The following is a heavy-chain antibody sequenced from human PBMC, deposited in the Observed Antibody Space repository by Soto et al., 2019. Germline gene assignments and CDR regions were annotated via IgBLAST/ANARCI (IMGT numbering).Heavy chain of an antibody. V-gene: IGHV4-39*01. CDR1: GGSVSSGTYY. J-gene: IGHJ5*02. CDR3: ATTLLRLFNWFDP. Sequence: PSETLSLTCTVSGGSVSSGTYYWGWIRQPPGKGLEWIGSIYYSGTAYYNPSLRSRVTLSVDTSKNQFSLKLSSVTAADTAVYYCATTLLRLFNWFDPWGQGTLVTVSS. CDR2: IYYSGTA. D-gene: IGHD3-3*01.